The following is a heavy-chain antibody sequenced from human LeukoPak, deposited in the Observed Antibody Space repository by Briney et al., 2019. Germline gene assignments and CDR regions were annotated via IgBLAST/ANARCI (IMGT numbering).Heavy chain of an antibody. Sequence: GGSLRPFFAAFGFTFRLYWMHWVRQAPGKGLEWVAVISYDGSKKYYADSVKGRFTISRDNSKNTLYLQMNSLRAEDTDVYYCAKSYYYDKLAYYWGQGTLVTVSS. CDR2: ISYDGSKK. V-gene: IGHV3-30*18. CDR3: AKSYYYDKLAYY. CDR1: GFTFRLYW. D-gene: IGHD3-22*01. J-gene: IGHJ4*02.